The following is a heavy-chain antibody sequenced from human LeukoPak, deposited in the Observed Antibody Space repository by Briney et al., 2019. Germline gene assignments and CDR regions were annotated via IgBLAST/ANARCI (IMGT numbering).Heavy chain of an antibody. CDR2: INHSGST. D-gene: IGHD6-19*01. CDR1: GGSFSGYY. V-gene: IGHV4-34*01. J-gene: IGHJ4*02. Sequence: SETLPLTCAVYGGSFSGYYWSWIRQPPGKGLEWIGEINHSGSTNYNPSLKSRVTISVDTSKNQFSLKLSSVTAADTAVYYCARDNIAVAVFDYWGQGTLVTVSS. CDR3: ARDNIAVAVFDY.